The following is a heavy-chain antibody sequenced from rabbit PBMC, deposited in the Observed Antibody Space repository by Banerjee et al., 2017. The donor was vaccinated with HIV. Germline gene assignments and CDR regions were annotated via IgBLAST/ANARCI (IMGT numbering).Heavy chain of an antibody. J-gene: IGHJ4*01. Sequence: QPLLVESGGGLIPPAASLTLTCAAAVFSFSNKAVMCCVRPPPGKGLGWAACINTNSGSGYDASWGRGKCPISITKTTTVTVQLPSLTAADADTDFCARAGYVGYGYVGYFGLWGPGTLVTVS. D-gene: IGHD6-1*01. CDR2: INTNSGSG. CDR1: VFSFSNKAV. CDR3: ARAGYVGYGYVGYFGL. V-gene: IGHV1S45*01.